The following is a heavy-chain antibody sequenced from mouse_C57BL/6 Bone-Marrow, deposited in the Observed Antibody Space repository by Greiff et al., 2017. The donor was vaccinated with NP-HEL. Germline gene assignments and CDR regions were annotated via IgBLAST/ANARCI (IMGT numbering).Heavy chain of an antibody. CDR2: FHPYNDDT. CDR3: ARSDYGSSYVYAMDY. D-gene: IGHD1-1*01. J-gene: IGHJ4*01. V-gene: IGHV1-47*01. Sequence: VKLMESGAELVKPGASVKMSCKASGYTFTTYPIEWMKQNHGKSLEWIGNFHPYNDDTKYNEKFKGKATLTVEKSSSTVYLELSRLTSDDSAVYYCARSDYGSSYVYAMDYWGQGTSVTVSS. CDR1: GYTFTTYP.